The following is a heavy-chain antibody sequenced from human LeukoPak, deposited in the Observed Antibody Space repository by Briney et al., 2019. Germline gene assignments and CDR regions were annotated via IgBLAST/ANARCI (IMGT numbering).Heavy chain of an antibody. CDR3: ARGFYGDYGGY. CDR2: ISAYNGNT. D-gene: IGHD4-17*01. V-gene: IGHV1-18*01. Sequence: ASVKVSCKASGGTFSSYAISWVRQAPGQGLEWMGWISAYNGNTNYAQKLQGRVTMTTDTSTSTAYMELRSLRSDDTAVYCCARGFYGDYGGYWGQGTLVTVSS. CDR1: GGTFSSYA. J-gene: IGHJ4*02.